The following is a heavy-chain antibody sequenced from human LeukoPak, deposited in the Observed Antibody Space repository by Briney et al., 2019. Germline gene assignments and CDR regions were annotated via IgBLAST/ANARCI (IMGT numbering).Heavy chain of an antibody. D-gene: IGHD1-26*01. CDR1: GGSFSTYY. V-gene: IGHV4-59*01. J-gene: IGHJ4*02. Sequence: SETLSLTCTVTGGSFSTYYWSSIRQPPGKGLEWIGHFYYSGSTNYNPSLKSRVTISVDTSRDQFSLKLSSVTAADTAVYYCARGQGGNYYLNYFDYWGQGALVTVSS. CDR2: FYYSGST. CDR3: ARGQGGNYYLNYFDY.